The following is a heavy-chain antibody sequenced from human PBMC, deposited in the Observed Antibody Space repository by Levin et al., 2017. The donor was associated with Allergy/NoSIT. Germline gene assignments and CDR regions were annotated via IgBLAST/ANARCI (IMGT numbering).Heavy chain of an antibody. Sequence: SETLSLTCTVSGYSISSGYYWGWIRQPPGKGLEWIGTIYYSGTTYYNPSLKSRVFISVDTSKNQFSLKLSSVTAADTAVYYCAREPGWAKFDFWGQGTLLTVSS. CDR1: GYSISSGYY. J-gene: IGHJ4*02. CDR2: IYYSGTT. CDR3: AREPGWAKFDF. D-gene: IGHD1-26*01. V-gene: IGHV4-38-2*02.